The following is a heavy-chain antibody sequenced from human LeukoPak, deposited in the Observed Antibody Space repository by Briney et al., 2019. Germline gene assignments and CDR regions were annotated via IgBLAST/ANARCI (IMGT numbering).Heavy chain of an antibody. V-gene: IGHV3-23*01. CDR3: AKAPVTTCRGAYCYPFDY. J-gene: IGHJ4*02. CDR1: GFTFDDYG. Sequence: PGGSLRLSCAASGFTFDDYGMSWVRQAPGKGLEWVSCISGGSSFTYYVDSVKGRFTISRDSSKNTLFLQMNRLRPEDAAVYYCAKAPVTTCRGAYCYPFDYWGQGTLVTVSS. D-gene: IGHD2-21*01. CDR2: ISGGSSFT.